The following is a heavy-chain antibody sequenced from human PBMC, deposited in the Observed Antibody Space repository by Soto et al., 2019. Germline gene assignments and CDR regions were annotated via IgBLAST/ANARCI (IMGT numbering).Heavy chain of an antibody. CDR1: VGSISIDYW. J-gene: IGHJ4*02. CDR2: IHHSGSA. V-gene: IGHV4-4*02. D-gene: IGHD3-10*01. CDR3: ARVEFGKFGAY. Sequence: SETLSITCVFSVGSISIDYWWSWVRQPPGKGLEWVGEIHHSGSANYSPSLKSRVTLSLDKSKNQFSLKLTSVTAADTAVYYCARVEFGKFGAYWGQGTPVTVSS.